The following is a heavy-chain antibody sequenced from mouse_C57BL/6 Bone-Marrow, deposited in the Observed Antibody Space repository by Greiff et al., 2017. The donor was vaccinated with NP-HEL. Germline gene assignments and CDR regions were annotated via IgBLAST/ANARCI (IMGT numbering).Heavy chain of an antibody. CDR2: ISDGGSYT. V-gene: IGHV5-4*01. CDR3: ARDRGHYFDY. J-gene: IGHJ2*01. D-gene: IGHD3-1*01. Sequence: EVKLMESGGGLVKPGGSLKLSCAASGFTFSSYAMSWVRQTPEKRLEWVATISDGGSYTYYPDNVKGRFTISRDNAKNNLYLQMSHLKSEDTAMYYCARDRGHYFDYWGQGTTLTVSS. CDR1: GFTFSSYA.